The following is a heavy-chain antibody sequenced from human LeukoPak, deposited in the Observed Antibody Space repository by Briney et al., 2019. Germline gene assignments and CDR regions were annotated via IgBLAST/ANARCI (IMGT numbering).Heavy chain of an antibody. CDR2: ISNVGGRI. Sequence: GGSLRLSCAASGFSFSTYSMNWVRQAPGKGLQWVSAISNVGGRIYYADSVKGRFTVSRDNSKNTLCLQMNSLRAEDTAVYYCARRALPADSFDIWGQGTMVTVSS. J-gene: IGHJ3*02. CDR3: ARRALPADSFDI. D-gene: IGHD2-15*01. CDR1: GFSFSTYS. V-gene: IGHV3-23*01.